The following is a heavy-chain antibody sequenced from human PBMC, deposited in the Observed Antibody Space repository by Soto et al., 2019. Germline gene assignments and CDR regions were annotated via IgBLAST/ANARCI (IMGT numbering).Heavy chain of an antibody. J-gene: IGHJ4*02. V-gene: IGHV3-74*01. CDR3: GRPGGNSSSWFFDH. CDR2: INSDGSST. D-gene: IGHD6-13*01. Sequence: GSLRLSCAASGFTFSSNWMHWVRQAPGKGLAWVSHINSDGSSTNYADSVKGRFTISRDNAKNTLYLQMNSLRAEDTDVYYCGRPGGNSSSWFFDHWAQETLVTVS. CDR1: GFTFSSNW.